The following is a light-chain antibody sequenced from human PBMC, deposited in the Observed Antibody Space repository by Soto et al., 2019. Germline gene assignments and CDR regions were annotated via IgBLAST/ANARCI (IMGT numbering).Light chain of an antibody. J-gene: IGLJ1*01. CDR2: GNS. Sequence: QSVLTQPPPVSGAPGQRGTISCPGGSSKNVAGYDVHWYQQLPGTAPKLLIYGNSNRPSGVPDRFSGSKSGTSASLAITGLQAEDEADYYCQSYDSSLSGSYVFGTGTKVTVL. CDR1: SSKNVAGYD. V-gene: IGLV1-40*01. CDR3: QSYDSSLSGSYV.